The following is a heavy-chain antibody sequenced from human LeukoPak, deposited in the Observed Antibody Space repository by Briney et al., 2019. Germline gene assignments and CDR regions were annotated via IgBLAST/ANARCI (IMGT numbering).Heavy chain of an antibody. V-gene: IGHV3-21*01. CDR2: ISSSSSYI. J-gene: IGHJ6*03. Sequence: GGSLRPSCAASGFTFSSYSMNWVRKAPGKGLEWVSSISSSSSYIYYADSVKGRFTISRDNAKNSLYLQMNSLRAEDTAVYYCARDPSYSSPGDYYMDVWGKGTTVTVSS. D-gene: IGHD6-13*01. CDR1: GFTFSSYS. CDR3: ARDPSYSSPGDYYMDV.